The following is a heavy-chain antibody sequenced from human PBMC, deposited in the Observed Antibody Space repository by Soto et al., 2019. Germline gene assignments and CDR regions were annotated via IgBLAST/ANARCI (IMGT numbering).Heavy chain of an antibody. D-gene: IGHD3-10*01. CDR3: ARDSWFGESGMDV. CDR1: GGSISSGGYY. V-gene: IGHV4-31*03. Sequence: SQTLSLTCTVSGGSISSGGYYWSWIRQHPGKGLEWIGYIYYSGSTYYNPSLKSRVTISVDTSKNQFSLKLSSVTAADTAVYYCARDSWFGESGMDVWGQGTTVTVSS. CDR2: IYYSGST. J-gene: IGHJ6*02.